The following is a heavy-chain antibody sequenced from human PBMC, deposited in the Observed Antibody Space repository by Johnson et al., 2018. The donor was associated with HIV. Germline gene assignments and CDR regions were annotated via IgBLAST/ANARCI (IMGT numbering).Heavy chain of an antibody. Sequence: QVQLVESGGGVVQPGKSLRLSCAASGFTFTNAWMHWVRQAPGKGLEWVAFIRYDGSNKYYSDSVKGRFTISRDNSKNTLYLQMNSLRAEDTAVYYCAREDSSSPAAAFDIWGQGTMVTVSS. CDR2: IRYDGSNK. CDR1: GFTFTNAW. D-gene: IGHD6-6*01. J-gene: IGHJ3*02. CDR3: AREDSSSPAAAFDI. V-gene: IGHV3-33*01.